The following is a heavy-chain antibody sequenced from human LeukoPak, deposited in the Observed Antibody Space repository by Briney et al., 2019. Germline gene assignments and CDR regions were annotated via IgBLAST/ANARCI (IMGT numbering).Heavy chain of an antibody. D-gene: IGHD2-21*02. CDR2: ISGSGGDT. Sequence: QSGGSLRLSCAASGFTFSNFLMTWVRQAPGKGPEWVSAISGSGGDTYYADSVKGRFTISRDNAKNSLYLQMNSLRAEDTAVYYCARDVSVETAQDVWVDAFDIWGQGTMVTVSS. V-gene: IGHV3-23*01. J-gene: IGHJ3*02. CDR1: GFTFSNFL. CDR3: ARDVSVETAQDVWVDAFDI.